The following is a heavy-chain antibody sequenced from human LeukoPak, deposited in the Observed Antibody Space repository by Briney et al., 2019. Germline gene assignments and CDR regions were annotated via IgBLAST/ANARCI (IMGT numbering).Heavy chain of an antibody. CDR1: GGSFSGYY. D-gene: IGHD3-10*01. CDR2: INHSGST. V-gene: IGHV4-34*01. Sequence: SETLSLTCAVYGGSFSGYYWSWIRQPPGKGLEWIGEINHSGSTNYNPSLKSRVTISVDTSKNQFSLKLSSVTAADTALYYCALPYFGAGVDAFDIWGQGTRVAVSS. J-gene: IGHJ3*02. CDR3: ALPYFGAGVDAFDI.